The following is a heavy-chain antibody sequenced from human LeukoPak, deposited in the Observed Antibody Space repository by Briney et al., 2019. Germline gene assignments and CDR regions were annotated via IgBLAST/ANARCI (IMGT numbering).Heavy chain of an antibody. CDR3: ARDGYYDSSGPENAFDI. D-gene: IGHD3-22*01. CDR1: GITVSSNY. Sequence: GGSLRLSCAASGITVSSNYMNWVRQAPGKGLEWVSVIYTDGSTYYADSVRGRFIISRDNSKNTLYLQMNSLRAEDTAVYYCARDGYYDSSGPENAFDIWGQGTMVTVSS. J-gene: IGHJ3*02. CDR2: IYTDGST. V-gene: IGHV3-66*01.